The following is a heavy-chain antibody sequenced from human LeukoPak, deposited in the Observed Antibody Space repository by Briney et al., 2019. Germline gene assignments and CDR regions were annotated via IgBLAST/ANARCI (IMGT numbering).Heavy chain of an antibody. CDR3: ASKADYYDSSGYES. D-gene: IGHD3-22*01. J-gene: IGHJ5*02. Sequence: SETLSLTRTVSGGSISSYYWSWIRQPPGKGLEWIGYIYYSGSTNYNPSLKSRVTISVDTSKNQFSLKLSSVTAADTAVYYCASKADYYDSSGYESWGQGTLVTVSS. CDR1: GGSISSYY. V-gene: IGHV4-59*01. CDR2: IYYSGST.